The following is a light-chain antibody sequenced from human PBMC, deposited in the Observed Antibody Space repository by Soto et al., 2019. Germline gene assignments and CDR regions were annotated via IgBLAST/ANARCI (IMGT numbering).Light chain of an antibody. CDR2: AAS. J-gene: IGKJ4*01. CDR1: QSISSY. CDR3: QHYNNWPLT. V-gene: IGKV1-39*01. Sequence: DIQMTQSPSSLSASVGDRVAITCRASQSISSYLNWYQQKPGKAPKLLIYAASSLQSGVPSRFSGSGSGTEFTLTISSLQSEDFAVYYCQHYNNWPLTFGGGTKVDIK.